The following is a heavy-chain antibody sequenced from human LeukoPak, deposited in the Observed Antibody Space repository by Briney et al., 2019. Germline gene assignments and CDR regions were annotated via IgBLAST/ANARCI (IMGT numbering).Heavy chain of an antibody. Sequence: NTSETLSLTCTVSGGSISSSSYYWGWIRQPPGKGLEWIGSIYYSGSTYYNPSLKSRVTISVDTSKNQFSLKLSSVTAADTAVYYCARGYSNWFDPWGQGTLVTVSS. V-gene: IGHV4-39*07. CDR1: GGSISSSSYY. CDR2: IYYSGST. D-gene: IGHD2-15*01. J-gene: IGHJ5*02. CDR3: ARGYSNWFDP.